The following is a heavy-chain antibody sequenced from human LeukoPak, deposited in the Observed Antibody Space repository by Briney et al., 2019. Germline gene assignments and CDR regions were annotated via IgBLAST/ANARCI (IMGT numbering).Heavy chain of an antibody. CDR3: ARVDPGLRYFDL. CDR2: IYYSGST. D-gene: IGHD3-9*01. V-gene: IGHV4-59*01. Sequence: SETLSLTCTVSGGSISSYYWSWIRQPPGKGLEWIGYIYYSGSTNYNPSLKSRVTISVDTSKNQFSLKLSSVTAADTAVYYCARVDPGLRYFDLWGQGTLVTVSS. CDR1: GGSISSYY. J-gene: IGHJ4*02.